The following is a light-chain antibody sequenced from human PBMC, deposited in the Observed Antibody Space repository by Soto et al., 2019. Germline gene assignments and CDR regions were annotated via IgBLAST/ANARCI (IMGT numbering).Light chain of an antibody. Sequence: EIVLTQSPATLSLSPGERATLSCRASQSVSSYLAWYQQKPGQAPRLLIYDASNRATGIPARFSGSGSGTDFTLTSSSLEPEDFAVYYCQQRSNWPFMYTFGQGNKLEIK. V-gene: IGKV3-11*01. J-gene: IGKJ2*01. CDR1: QSVSSY. CDR2: DAS. CDR3: QQRSNWPFMYT.